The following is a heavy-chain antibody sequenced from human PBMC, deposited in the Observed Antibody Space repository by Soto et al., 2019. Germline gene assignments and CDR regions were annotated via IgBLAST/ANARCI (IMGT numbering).Heavy chain of an antibody. CDR3: GGRTDDFWSGYSLAYYYYYMDV. Sequence: PSETLSPTCAVSSGSISSSNWWSWVRQPPGKGLEWIGEIYHSGSTNYNPSLKSRVTISVDKSKNQFSLKLSSVTAADTAVYYCGGRTDDFWSGYSLAYYYYYMDVWGKGTTVTVSS. D-gene: IGHD3-3*01. V-gene: IGHV4-4*02. CDR2: IYHSGST. J-gene: IGHJ6*03. CDR1: SGSISSSNW.